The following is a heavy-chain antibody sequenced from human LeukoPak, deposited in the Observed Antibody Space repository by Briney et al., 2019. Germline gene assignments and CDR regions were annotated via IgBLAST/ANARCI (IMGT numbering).Heavy chain of an antibody. D-gene: IGHD5-24*01. J-gene: IGHJ4*02. CDR3: ARDYKYAFDD. CDR2: IGIDSGNT. CDR1: GFTFSDYS. V-gene: IGHV3-48*01. Sequence: GGSLRLSCAASGFTFSDYSVNWVRQAPGKGLEWISYIGIDSGNTNYADSVKGRFTISGDKAKNSLYLQMNSLRVEDTAVYYCARDYKYAFDDWGQGTLVTVSS.